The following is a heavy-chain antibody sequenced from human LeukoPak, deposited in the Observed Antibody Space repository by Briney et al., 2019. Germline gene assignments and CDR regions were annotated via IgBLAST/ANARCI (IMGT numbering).Heavy chain of an antibody. CDR1: GFTFSDFY. Sequence: PGGSLRLSCAASGFTFSDFYMSCLRQAPGKGLEWVSYITRAGRAIYYADSVQGRFTISRDNARNSLYLQMNGLRAEDTAVYYCASDIVATSGDFWGQGTLVTVSS. V-gene: IGHV3-11*01. D-gene: IGHD5-12*01. J-gene: IGHJ4*02. CDR2: ITRAGRAI. CDR3: ASDIVATSGDF.